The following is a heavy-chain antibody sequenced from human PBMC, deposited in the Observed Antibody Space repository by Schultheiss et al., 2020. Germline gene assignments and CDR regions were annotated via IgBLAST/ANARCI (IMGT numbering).Heavy chain of an antibody. Sequence: GESLKISCAASGFSVSRNYMSWVRQAPGKGLAWVSVIYSDGSTYYADSVKGRFTISRDNSKNTLYLQMNSLRAEDTAVYYCAREAVAAGDWYFDLWGRGTLVTVSS. CDR3: AREAVAAGDWYFDL. J-gene: IGHJ2*01. CDR2: IYSDGST. D-gene: IGHD6-19*01. CDR1: GFSVSRNY. V-gene: IGHV3-66*01.